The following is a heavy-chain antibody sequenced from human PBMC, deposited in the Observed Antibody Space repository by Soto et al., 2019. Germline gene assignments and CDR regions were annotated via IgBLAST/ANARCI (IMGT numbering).Heavy chain of an antibody. J-gene: IGHJ6*02. V-gene: IGHV4-34*01. D-gene: IGHD2-21*01. CDR3: ARGHVEMAIFYYYYGMDV. CDR2: INHSGST. CDR1: GGSFSGYY. Sequence: SETLSLTCAVHGGSFSGYYWSWIRQPPGKGLEWIGEINHSGSTNYNPSLKSRVTISVDTSKNQFSLKLSSVTAADTAVYYCARGHVEMAIFYYYYGMDVWGQGTTVTVSS.